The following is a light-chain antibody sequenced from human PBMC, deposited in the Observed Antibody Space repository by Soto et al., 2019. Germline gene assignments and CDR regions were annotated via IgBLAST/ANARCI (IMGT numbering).Light chain of an antibody. Sequence: QSVLTQPPSVSAAPGQTVTISCSGSSSNIGNNYVSWYQHLPGAAPKLLIYETNRRPAGIPDRFSGSKSGTSATLAIPGLQTADEADYYCETWDTSLSAGRVFGPGTKLTVL. CDR2: ETN. CDR1: SSNIGNNY. V-gene: IGLV1-51*02. CDR3: ETWDTSLSAGRV. J-gene: IGLJ1*01.